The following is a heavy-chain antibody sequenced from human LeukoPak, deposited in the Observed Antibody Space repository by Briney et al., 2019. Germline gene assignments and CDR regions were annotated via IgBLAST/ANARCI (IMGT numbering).Heavy chain of an antibody. Sequence: SETLSLTCTVSGGSISSGSYYWSWIRQPAGKGLEWIGRIYTSGSTNYNPSLKSRGTISVDTSKNQFSLKLSSVTAADTAVYYCARDPSGSYLGFDYWGQGTLVTVSS. CDR2: IYTSGST. D-gene: IGHD1-26*01. J-gene: IGHJ4*02. CDR3: ARDPSGSYLGFDY. V-gene: IGHV4-61*02. CDR1: GGSISSGSYY.